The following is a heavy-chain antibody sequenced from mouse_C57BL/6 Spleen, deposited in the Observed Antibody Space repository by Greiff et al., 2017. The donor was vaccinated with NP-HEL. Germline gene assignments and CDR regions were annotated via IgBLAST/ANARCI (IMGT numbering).Heavy chain of an antibody. D-gene: IGHD2-4*01. CDR3: ARGAYDSFAY. CDR2: INPNNGGT. V-gene: IGHV1-26*01. Sequence: EVQLQQSGPELVKPGASVKISCKASGYTFTDYYMNWVKQSHGKSLEWIGDINPNNGGTSYNQKFKGKATLTVDKYSSTAYMELRSLTSEDSAVYYCARGAYDSFAYWGQGTLVTVSA. J-gene: IGHJ3*01. CDR1: GYTFTDYY.